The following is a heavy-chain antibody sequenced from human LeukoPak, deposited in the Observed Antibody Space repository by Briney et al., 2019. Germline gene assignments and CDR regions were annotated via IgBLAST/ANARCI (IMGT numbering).Heavy chain of an antibody. CDR2: IWYDGSNK. D-gene: IGHD2-21*01. CDR1: GFTFSTYG. J-gene: IGHJ3*02. CDR3: ARDNGGGGRGLEAFDI. Sequence: PGRSLRLACAASGFTFSTYGMHWVRQAPGKGLEWVAVIWYDGSNKYYAESVKGRFTISRDNSKNTLYLQMNRLRAEDTAVYYCARDNGGGGRGLEAFDIWGQGTMVTVSS. V-gene: IGHV3-33*01.